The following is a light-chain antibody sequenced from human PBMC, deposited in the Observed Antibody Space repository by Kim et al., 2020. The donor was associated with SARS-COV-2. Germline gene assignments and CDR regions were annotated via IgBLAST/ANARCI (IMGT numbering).Light chain of an antibody. V-gene: IGLV3-21*04. CDR2: YDS. CDR3: QVWDSGVV. Sequence: VSVAPGKTARITCGGNNIGSKSVHSSQQKPGQAPVLVIYYDSDRPSGIPERFSGSNSGNTATLTISRVEAGDEADYYCQVWDSGVVFGGGTQLTVL. CDR1: NIGSKS. J-gene: IGLJ2*01.